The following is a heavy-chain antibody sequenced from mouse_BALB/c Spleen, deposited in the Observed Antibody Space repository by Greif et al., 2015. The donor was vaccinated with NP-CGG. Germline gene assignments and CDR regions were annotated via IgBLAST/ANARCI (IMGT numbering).Heavy chain of an antibody. V-gene: IGHV1S135*01. Sequence: VQLQQSGPELGKPGASVKISCKASGYSFTGYNMYWVKQSHRKSLEWIGYIDPYNGGTSYNQKSKGKATLTVDKSSSTAYMHLNSLTSEDSAIYYCARHLSPGAMDYWGQGTSVTVSS. J-gene: IGHJ4*01. CDR1: GYSFTGYN. CDR2: IDPYNGGT. CDR3: ARHLSPGAMDY. D-gene: IGHD1-1*01.